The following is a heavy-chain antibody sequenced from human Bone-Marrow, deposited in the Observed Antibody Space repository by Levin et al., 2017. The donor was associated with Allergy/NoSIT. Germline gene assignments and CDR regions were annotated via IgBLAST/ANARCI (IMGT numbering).Heavy chain of an antibody. D-gene: IGHD5-24*01. V-gene: IGHV3-30-3*01. CDR1: GFTFSSYA. J-gene: IGHJ4*02. Sequence: PGGSLRLSCAASGFTFSSYAMHWVRQAPGKGLEWVAVISYDGSNKYYADSVKGRFTISRDNSKNTLYLQMNSLRAEDTAVYYCARTKRWLQFSFDYWGQGTLVTVSS. CDR2: ISYDGSNK. CDR3: ARTKRWLQFSFDY.